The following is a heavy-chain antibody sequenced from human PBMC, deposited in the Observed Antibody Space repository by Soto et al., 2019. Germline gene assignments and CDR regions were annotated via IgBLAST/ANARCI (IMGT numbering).Heavy chain of an antibody. CDR3: AKTLHYYDSSGYYYYGMDV. V-gene: IGHV3-30*18. CDR1: GFTFSSYG. CDR2: ISYDGSNK. J-gene: IGHJ6*02. D-gene: IGHD3-22*01. Sequence: PGGSLRLSCAASGFTFSSYGMHWVRQAPGKGLEWVAVISYDGSNKYYADSVKGRFTISRDNSKNTLYLQMNSLRAEDTAVYYCAKTLHYYDSSGYYYYGMDVWGQGTTDTV.